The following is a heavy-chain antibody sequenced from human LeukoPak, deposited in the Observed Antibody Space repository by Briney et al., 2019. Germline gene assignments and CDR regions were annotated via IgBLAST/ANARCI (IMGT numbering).Heavy chain of an antibody. Sequence: GGSLRLSCAASGFTFSSYAMTWVRQAPGKGLEWVSGITGSGGFTYYADSVTGRFTISRGNSKNTLYLQMNSLRAEDAAVYYCAKGSGSYPYYMDVLGKGTTVTVSS. CDR1: GFTFSSYA. CDR3: AKGSGSYPYYMDV. CDR2: ITGSGGFT. V-gene: IGHV3-23*01. J-gene: IGHJ6*03. D-gene: IGHD1-26*01.